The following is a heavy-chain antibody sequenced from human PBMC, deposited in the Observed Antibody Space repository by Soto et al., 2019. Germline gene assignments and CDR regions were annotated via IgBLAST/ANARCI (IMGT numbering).Heavy chain of an antibody. CDR3: ATGGYYPDY. V-gene: IGHV3-15*01. CDR1: GFTFSDAW. Sequence: EVQLVESGGGLVKPGGSLRLSCAGSGFTFSDAWMNWVRQAPGKGLEWVGRIKSKIHGGTTDYAAPVKGRITISRDDSENTVFLQMNSLKTEDTAVYCCATGGYYPDYWGQGTLVTVSS. D-gene: IGHD3-10*01. CDR2: IKSKIHGGTT. J-gene: IGHJ4*02.